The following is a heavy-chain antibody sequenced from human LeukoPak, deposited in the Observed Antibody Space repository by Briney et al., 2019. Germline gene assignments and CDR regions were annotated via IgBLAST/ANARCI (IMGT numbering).Heavy chain of an antibody. CDR2: IRSDGYHT. CDR1: GFFFDTHD. D-gene: IGHD1-26*01. V-gene: IGHV3-30*02. J-gene: IGHJ4*02. CDR3: AKPSGSGVDY. Sequence: GGSLRLSCGASGFFFDTHDMHWVRQAPGKGLEWVAFIRSDGYHTYYADSVKGRFTITRDNSKNTLYLQMNSLRLEDMAVYYCAKPSGSGVDYWGRGTRVTVSS.